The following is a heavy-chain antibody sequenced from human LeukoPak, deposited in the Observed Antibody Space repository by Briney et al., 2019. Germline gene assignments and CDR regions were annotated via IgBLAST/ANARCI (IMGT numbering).Heavy chain of an antibody. D-gene: IGHD3-16*01. CDR1: GFTFSSYA. J-gene: IGHJ1*01. CDR2: FSGSGGST. Sequence: GGSLRLSCAASGFTFSSYAMSWVRQSPGKGLEWVSAFSGSGGSTYYADSVKGRFTISRDNPKNTLYLQMNSLRAEDTAMYYCAKDDDWGRYKHWGQGTLVTVSS. V-gene: IGHV3-23*01. CDR3: AKDDDWGRYKH.